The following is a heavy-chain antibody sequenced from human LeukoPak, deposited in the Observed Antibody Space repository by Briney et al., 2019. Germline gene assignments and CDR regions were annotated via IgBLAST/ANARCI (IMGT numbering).Heavy chain of an antibody. CDR3: ARGNSIAVAGNY. CDR1: GGSISSYY. J-gene: IGHJ4*02. V-gene: IGHV4-59*01. CDR2: IYYSGST. Sequence: PSETLSLTCTVSGGSISSYYWSWIRQPPGKGLEWIGYIYYSGSTNYSPSLKSRVTISVDTSKNQFSLKLSSVTAADTAVYYCARGNSIAVAGNYWGQGTLVTVSS. D-gene: IGHD6-19*01.